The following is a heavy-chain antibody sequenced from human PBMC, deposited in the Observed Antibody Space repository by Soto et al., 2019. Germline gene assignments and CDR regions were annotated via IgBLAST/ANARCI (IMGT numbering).Heavy chain of an antibody. J-gene: IGHJ1*01. Sequence: GSLRLSCAASGFSFSTSSMARVRQPPGKGLEWVSAISPSASDTLYADSVKGRFTISRDNSQNTLFLQMTSLRADDTAVYYCAKGGYTFAYEWGQGALVTVSS. CDR1: GFSFSTSS. V-gene: IGHV3-23*01. CDR2: ISPSASDT. CDR3: AKGGYTFAYE. D-gene: IGHD5-18*01.